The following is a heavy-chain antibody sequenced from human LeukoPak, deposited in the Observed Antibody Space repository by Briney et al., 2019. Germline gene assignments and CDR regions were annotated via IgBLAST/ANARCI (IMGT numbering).Heavy chain of an antibody. CDR2: IYYSGST. J-gene: IGHJ4*02. CDR3: ARGGNYGDYDGYFDY. CDR1: GGSISSYY. D-gene: IGHD4-17*01. V-gene: IGHV4-59*08. Sequence: PSETLSLTCTVSGGSISSYYWSWIRQPPGNGLEWIGYIYYSGSTNYNPSLRSRVTISVDTSKNQFSLKLSSVTAADTAVYYCARGGNYGDYDGYFDYWGQGTLVTVSS.